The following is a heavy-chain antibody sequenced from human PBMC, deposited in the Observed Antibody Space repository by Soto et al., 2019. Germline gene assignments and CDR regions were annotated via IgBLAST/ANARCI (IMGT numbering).Heavy chain of an antibody. CDR1: GFRFRYYW. D-gene: IGHD3-16*02. CDR3: AAYCYTMTCTHFHGYS. V-gene: IGHV3-7*03. CDR2: IKQDESDK. Sequence: GGSLRLSCAVSGFRFRYYWMSWVRQSPGKGLEWVANIKQDESDKYYVDSVKGRFTISRDNAKNALYLQMNSLRVEDTAVYYCAAYCYTMTCTHFHGYSWGQGTQVTVSS. J-gene: IGHJ5*02.